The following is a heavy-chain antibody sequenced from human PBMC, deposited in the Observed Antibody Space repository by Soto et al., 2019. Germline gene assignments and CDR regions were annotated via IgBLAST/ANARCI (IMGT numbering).Heavy chain of an antibody. J-gene: IGHJ5*02. CDR3: AKDRASGYLPPNWFDP. Sequence: EVQLLESGGGLVQPGGSLRLSCAASGFTFSSYAMSWVRQAPGKGLEWVSAISGSGGSTYYADSVKGRFTISRDNSKNTLYLQMNSLRAEDTAVYYCAKDRASGYLPPNWFDPWGQGTLVTVSS. V-gene: IGHV3-23*01. D-gene: IGHD5-12*01. CDR2: ISGSGGST. CDR1: GFTFSSYA.